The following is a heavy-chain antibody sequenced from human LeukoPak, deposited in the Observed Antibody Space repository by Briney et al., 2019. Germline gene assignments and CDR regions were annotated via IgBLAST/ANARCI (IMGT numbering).Heavy chain of an antibody. CDR3: ARGYCSTTTCSGVGYMDV. V-gene: IGHV4-39*01. Sequence: PSETLSLTCTASGDSISSSTYHWGWVRQPPGKGLEWIGSISYSGSTYHNPSLKSRVTVSVDTSKNQFSLKLSSVTAADRAAYYCARGYCSTTTCSGVGYMDVWGKGTTVTVSS. CDR2: ISYSGST. J-gene: IGHJ6*03. D-gene: IGHD2-2*01. CDR1: GDSISSSTYH.